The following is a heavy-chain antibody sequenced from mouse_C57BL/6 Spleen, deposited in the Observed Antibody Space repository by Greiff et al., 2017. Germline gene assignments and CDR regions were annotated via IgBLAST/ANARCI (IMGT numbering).Heavy chain of an antibody. CDR2: ISNGGGST. CDR1: GFTFSDYY. J-gene: IGHJ4*01. CDR3: ARRTCDSLYAMDY. V-gene: IGHV5-12*01. D-gene: IGHD2-13*01. Sequence: EVQLVESGGGLVQPGGSLKLSCAASGFTFSDYYMYWVRQTPEKRLEWVAYISNGGGSTYYPDTVKGRFTISRDTAKNTLYLQMSRLKSEDTAMYYCARRTCDSLYAMDYWGQGTSVTVSS.